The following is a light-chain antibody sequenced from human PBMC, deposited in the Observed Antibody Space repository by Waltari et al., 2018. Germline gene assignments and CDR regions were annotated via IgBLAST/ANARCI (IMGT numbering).Light chain of an antibody. Sequence: DIKLTQSPSTLSASVADRVTITCWASESISNWLDLLQQKPGKAPKLLIYKASNFVSGTPSRFSCSASETEFTLTFSGLHPVEFATYYYQHYNSYPFTFGPATKVDIK. CDR1: ESISNW. CDR3: QHYNSYPFT. CDR2: KAS. V-gene: IGKV1-5*03. J-gene: IGKJ3*01.